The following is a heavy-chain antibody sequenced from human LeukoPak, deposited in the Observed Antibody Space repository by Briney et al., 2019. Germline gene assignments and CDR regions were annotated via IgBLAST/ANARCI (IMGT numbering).Heavy chain of an antibody. CDR3: ANSGLAVGFDY. Sequence: GGSLRLSCAASGFTFTSYWMTWVRQAPGKGLEWVANINEDGGGRYYVDSVKGRFTISRDNAKNSVHLQMNSLRAEDTAVYYCANSGLAVGFDYWGQGTLVTVSS. V-gene: IGHV3-7*01. D-gene: IGHD6-19*01. CDR1: GFTFTSYW. CDR2: INEDGGGR. J-gene: IGHJ4*02.